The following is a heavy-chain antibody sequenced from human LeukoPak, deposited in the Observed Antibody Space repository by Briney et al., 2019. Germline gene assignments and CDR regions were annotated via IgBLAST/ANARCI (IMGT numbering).Heavy chain of an antibody. J-gene: IGHJ3*02. CDR2: IDYSGSS. CDR1: GGSISSYS. V-gene: IGHV4-59*13. D-gene: IGHD3-9*01. CDR3: ARDHPVADWAPDI. Sequence: PSETLSLTCSVSGGSISSYSWTWIRQPPGKGLEWIGFIDYSGSSNYNPSLKSRVTISADPSTNHFSLNLTSATAADTAVYFCARDHPVADWAPDIWGRGTMVTVSS.